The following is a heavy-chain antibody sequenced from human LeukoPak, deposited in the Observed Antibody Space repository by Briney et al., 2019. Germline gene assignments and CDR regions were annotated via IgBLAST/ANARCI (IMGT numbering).Heavy chain of an antibody. J-gene: IGHJ4*02. CDR3: AKGRDYDILTGYHSALDY. V-gene: IGHV3-23*01. CDR2: ISGSGGST. Sequence: GGSLRLSCAASGFTFSSYVMSWVRQAPGKGLEWVSAISGSGGSTYYADSVKGRFTISRDNSKNTLYLQMNSLRAEDTAVYYCAKGRDYDILTGYHSALDYWGQGTLVTVSS. D-gene: IGHD3-9*01. CDR1: GFTFSSYV.